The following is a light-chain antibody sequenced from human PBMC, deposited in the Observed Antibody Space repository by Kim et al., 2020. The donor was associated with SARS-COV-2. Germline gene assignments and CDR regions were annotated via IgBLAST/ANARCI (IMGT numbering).Light chain of an antibody. V-gene: IGLV2-14*03. CDR3: SSYTSSSNVV. CDR1: SSDVGGYNY. J-gene: IGLJ2*01. CDR2: DVS. Sequence: QSALTQPASVSGSPGQSITISCTGTSSDVGGYNYVSWYQQQPGKAPKLMIYDVSNRPSGVSNHFSGSKSGNTASLTISGLQAEDAADYYCSSYTSSSNVVFGGGTQLTVL.